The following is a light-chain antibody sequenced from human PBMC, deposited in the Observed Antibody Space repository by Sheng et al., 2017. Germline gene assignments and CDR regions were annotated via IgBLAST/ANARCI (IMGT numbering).Light chain of an antibody. J-gene: IGKJ4*01. V-gene: IGKV1-16*02. CDR1: QDITY. Sequence: DIQLTQSPSFLSASVGDRVTITCRASQDITYLAWFQQKPGKAPKSLIYAASSLQSGVPSKFSGSGSGTDFTLTISSLQPEDFATYYCQQYNSYPLTFGGGTKVEIK. CDR2: AAS. CDR3: QQYNSYPLT.